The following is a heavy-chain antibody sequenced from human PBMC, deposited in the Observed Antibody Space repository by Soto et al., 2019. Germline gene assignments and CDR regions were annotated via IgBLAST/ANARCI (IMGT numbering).Heavy chain of an antibody. CDR1: GFSLSTSGVG. Sequence: QITLKESGPTLVKPTQTLTLTCTFSGFSLSTSGVGVGWIRQPPGKALEWLALIYWDDDKRYSPSLKSRLTTTKDTSKNQVVLTMTNIDPVDTATYYCAHSPRGSSSWTQVNWFDPWGQGTLVTVSS. CDR2: IYWDDDK. D-gene: IGHD6-13*01. J-gene: IGHJ5*02. CDR3: AHSPRGSSSWTQVNWFDP. V-gene: IGHV2-5*02.